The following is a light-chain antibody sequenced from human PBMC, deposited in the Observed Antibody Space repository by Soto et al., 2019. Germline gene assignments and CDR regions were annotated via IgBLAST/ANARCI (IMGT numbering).Light chain of an antibody. CDR3: QQYGT. CDR1: QSISNW. V-gene: IGKV1-5*03. CDR2: KTS. J-gene: IGKJ1*01. Sequence: DLQMTQSPSTLSASVGDRVSITCRASQSISNWLAWYQQKPGKAPKLLIYKTSSLESGVPSRFSGSESGTEFTLTISSLQPDDFATYYCQQYGTFGQGTKVEIK.